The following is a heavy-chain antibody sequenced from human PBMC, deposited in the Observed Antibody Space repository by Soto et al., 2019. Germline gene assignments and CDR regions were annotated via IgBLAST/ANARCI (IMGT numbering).Heavy chain of an antibody. Sequence: GGSLRLSCAASGFTFSDYYISWIRQAPGKGLEWVSYISSSSSYTNYADSVKGRFTISRDNAKNSLYLQMNSLRAEDTAVYYCARAGAVPYNWFDPWGQGTLVTVSS. CDR3: ARAGAVPYNWFDP. CDR1: GFTFSDYY. D-gene: IGHD2-2*01. J-gene: IGHJ5*02. CDR2: ISSSSSYT. V-gene: IGHV3-11*06.